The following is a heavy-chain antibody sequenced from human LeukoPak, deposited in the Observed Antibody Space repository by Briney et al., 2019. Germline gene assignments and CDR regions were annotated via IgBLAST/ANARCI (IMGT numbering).Heavy chain of an antibody. J-gene: IGHJ5*02. CDR3: ARAGTSNDWFDP. V-gene: IGHV1-2*04. Sequence: GASVKVSCKASGYTFTGYYMHWVRQAPGQGLEWMGWIDPNSGGTNYAQKSQGWVTMTRDTSISTAYMELSRLRSDDTAVYYCARAGTSNDWFDPWGQGTLVTVSS. D-gene: IGHD2-2*01. CDR2: IDPNSGGT. CDR1: GYTFTGYY.